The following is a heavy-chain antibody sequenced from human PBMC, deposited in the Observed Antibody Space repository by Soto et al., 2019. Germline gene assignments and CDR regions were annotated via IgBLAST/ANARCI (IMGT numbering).Heavy chain of an antibody. J-gene: IGHJ4*02. Sequence: QVQLVQSGAEVKKPGASVKVSCKTSGYTFTSYGISWVRQAPGQGLEWMGWISAHNGNTIYAQKIRGRAPMTTDTSTSTAYMELRSLRSDDTAVYYCARALAPTDYWGQGTLVTVSS. D-gene: IGHD5-12*01. V-gene: IGHV1-18*01. CDR1: GYTFTSYG. CDR2: ISAHNGNT. CDR3: ARALAPTDY.